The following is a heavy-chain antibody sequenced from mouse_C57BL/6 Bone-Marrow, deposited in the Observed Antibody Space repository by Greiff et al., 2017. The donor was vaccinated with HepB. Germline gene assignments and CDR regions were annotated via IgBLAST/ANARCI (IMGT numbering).Heavy chain of an antibody. Sequence: VKLMESGAELVKPGASVKISCKASGYAFSSYWMNWVKQRPGKGLEWIGQIYPGDGDTNYNGKFKGKATLTADKSSSTAYMQLSSLTSEDSAVYFCATDWSYYYAMDYWGQGTSVTVSS. CDR3: ATDWSYYYAMDY. D-gene: IGHD4-1*01. CDR1: GYAFSSYW. J-gene: IGHJ4*01. CDR2: IYPGDGDT. V-gene: IGHV1-80*01.